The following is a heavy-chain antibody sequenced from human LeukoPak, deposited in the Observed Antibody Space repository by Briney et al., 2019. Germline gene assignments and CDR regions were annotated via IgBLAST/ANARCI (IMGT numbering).Heavy chain of an antibody. CDR3: AKDWHILTGRNCFDP. V-gene: IGHV1-18*01. Sequence: GASVKVSCKASGYTFTSYDINWVRQAPGQGLEWMGWVSSYNGDTNYAQKFKGRVTMSTDTSRSTAYMDLRSLRFDDTAIYYCAKDWHILTGRNCFDPWGQGTLVTVSS. CDR2: VSSYNGDT. D-gene: IGHD3-9*01. CDR1: GYTFTSYD. J-gene: IGHJ5*02.